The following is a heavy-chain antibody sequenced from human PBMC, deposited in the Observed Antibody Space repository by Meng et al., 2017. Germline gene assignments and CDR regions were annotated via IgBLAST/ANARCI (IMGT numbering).Heavy chain of an antibody. J-gene: IGHJ4*02. CDR2: INHSGST. V-gene: IGHV4-34*01. CDR3: ARGVRLPDY. Sequence: QGQLQQWGAGLLKPSETLSLTCAVYGGSFSGYYWSWIRQPPGKGLEWIGEINHSGSTNYNPSLKSRVTISVDTSKNQFSLKLSSMTAADTAVYYCARGVRLPDYWGQGTLVTVSS. D-gene: IGHD2-15*01. CDR1: GGSFSGYY.